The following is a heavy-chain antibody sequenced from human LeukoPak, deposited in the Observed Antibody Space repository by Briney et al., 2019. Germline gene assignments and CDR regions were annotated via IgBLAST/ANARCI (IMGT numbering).Heavy chain of an antibody. Sequence: GGSLRLSCAASGFTFSSYGMHWVRQAPGKGLEWVAFIRYDGSNKYYADSVKGRFTISRDNSKNTLYLQMNSLRAEDTAVYYCAKDRGVVVAVDYWGQGTLVTVSS. V-gene: IGHV3-30*02. CDR1: GFTFSSYG. CDR3: AKDRGVVVAVDY. CDR2: IRYDGSNK. J-gene: IGHJ4*02. D-gene: IGHD2-15*01.